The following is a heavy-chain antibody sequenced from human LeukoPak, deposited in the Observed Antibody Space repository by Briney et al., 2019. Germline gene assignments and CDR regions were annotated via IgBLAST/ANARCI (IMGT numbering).Heavy chain of an antibody. J-gene: IGHJ4*02. V-gene: IGHV4-38-2*02. CDR1: GYSISSGYY. CDR3: ARDVGEYCSSTNCYASHY. Sequence: KPSETLSLTCTVSGYSISSGYYWGWIRQPPGKGLEWIGSIYHSGSTYYNPSLKSRVTISVDTSKNQFSLKLSSVTAADTAVYYCARDVGEYCSSTNCYASHYWGQGTLVTVSS. CDR2: IYHSGST. D-gene: IGHD2-2*01.